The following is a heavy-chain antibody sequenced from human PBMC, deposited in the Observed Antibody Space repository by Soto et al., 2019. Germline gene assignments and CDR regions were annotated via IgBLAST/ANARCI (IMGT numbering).Heavy chain of an antibody. CDR2: ISAYNGNT. CDR3: ARADYYGSGSYHYFDY. J-gene: IGHJ4*02. CDR1: GYTFTSYG. D-gene: IGHD3-10*01. Sequence: GASVKVSCKASGYTFTSYGISWVRQAPGQGLEWMGWISAYNGNTNYAQKLQGRVTMTTDTSTSTAYMELRSLISDDTAVYYCARADYYGSGSYHYFDYWGQGTLVTVSS. V-gene: IGHV1-18*04.